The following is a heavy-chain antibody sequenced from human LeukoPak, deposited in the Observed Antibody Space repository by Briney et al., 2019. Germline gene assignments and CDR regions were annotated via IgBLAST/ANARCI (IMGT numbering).Heavy chain of an antibody. J-gene: IGHJ5*02. Sequence: GASVKVSCKASGYSFTSQDMHWVRQAPGQRLEWLGCINPDNGYTTYPQEFQGRVTITRDTSASTAYMELSSLRSEDTAVYYCARAGAVVDNWFDPWGQGTLVTVSS. V-gene: IGHV1-3*03. CDR3: ARAGAVVDNWFDP. CDR1: GYSFTSQD. D-gene: IGHD2-15*01. CDR2: INPDNGYT.